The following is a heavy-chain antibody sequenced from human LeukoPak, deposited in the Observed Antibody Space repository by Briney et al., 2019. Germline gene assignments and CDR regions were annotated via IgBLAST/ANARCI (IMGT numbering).Heavy chain of an antibody. CDR3: AKGSGWYAY. J-gene: IGHJ4*02. D-gene: IGHD6-19*01. Sequence: PSETLSLTCTVSGGSMSSYYWSWIRQPPGQGLEWIGYIHQSGSTNYKPSLRSRVTILIDTSKNQFSLKVNSVTAADTAVYYCAKGSGWYAYWGQGTLVTVSS. CDR1: GGSMSSYY. V-gene: IGHV4-59*01. CDR2: IHQSGST.